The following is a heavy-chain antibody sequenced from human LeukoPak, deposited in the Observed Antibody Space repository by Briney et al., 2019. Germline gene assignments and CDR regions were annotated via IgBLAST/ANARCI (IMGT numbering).Heavy chain of an antibody. J-gene: IGHJ4*02. V-gene: IGHV1-2*02. CDR1: VYTFTGYY. CDR2: IDPNNGDT. Sequence: ASVKVSCKASVYTFTGYYLHWVRQAPGQGLEWMGGIDPNNGDTKCTQKFQGRVSMTRATSFSTAYMELSRLTSDDTAVYYCARDRSITEKYSGRYFHDYWGQGSLVTVSS. D-gene: IGHD1-26*01. CDR3: ARDRSITEKYSGRYFHDY.